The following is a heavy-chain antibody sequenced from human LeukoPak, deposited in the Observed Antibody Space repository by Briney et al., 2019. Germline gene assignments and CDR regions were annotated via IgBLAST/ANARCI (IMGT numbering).Heavy chain of an antibody. V-gene: IGHV4-4*07. D-gene: IGHD1-26*01. CDR1: GGSISGYC. J-gene: IGHJ6*03. CDR2: VYTSGST. CDR3: AREARSIVGASPGMDV. Sequence: SETLSLTCTVSGGSISGYCWSWIRQPAGEGLEWIGHVYTSGSTNYNPSLKSRVTMSVDTSKSQLSLKLTSVTAADTAVYYCAREARSIVGASPGMDVWGKGTTVTVSS.